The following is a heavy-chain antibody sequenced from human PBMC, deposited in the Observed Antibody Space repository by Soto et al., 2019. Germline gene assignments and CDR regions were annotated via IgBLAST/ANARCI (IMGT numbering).Heavy chain of an antibody. CDR1: GFTFSSYG. CDR3: ARDSLRYSSGWLSYFDY. CDR2: IWYDGSSK. Sequence: GGSLRLSCAASGFTFSSYGMHWVRQAPGKGLEWVAVIWYDGSSKYYADSVKGRFTISRDNSKNTLYLQMNSLRAEDTAVYYCARDSLRYSSGWLSYFDYWGQGTLVTVSS. V-gene: IGHV3-33*01. D-gene: IGHD6-19*01. J-gene: IGHJ4*02.